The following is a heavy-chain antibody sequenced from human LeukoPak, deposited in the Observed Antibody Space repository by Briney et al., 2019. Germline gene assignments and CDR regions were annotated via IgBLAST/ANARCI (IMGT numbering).Heavy chain of an antibody. CDR3: ARDTIAVAAPTGYYFDY. J-gene: IGHJ4*02. Sequence: ASVKVSCKASGYTFTGYYMHWVRQAPGQGLEWMGWINPNSGGTNYAQKFQGWVTMTGDTSISTAYMELSRLRSDDTAVYYCARDTIAVAAPTGYYFDYWGQGTLVTVSS. D-gene: IGHD6-19*01. CDR1: GYTFTGYY. V-gene: IGHV1-2*04. CDR2: INPNSGGT.